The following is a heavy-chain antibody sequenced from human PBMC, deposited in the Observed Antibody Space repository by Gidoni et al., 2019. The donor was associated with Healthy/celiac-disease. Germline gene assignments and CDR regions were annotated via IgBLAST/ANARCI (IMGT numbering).Heavy chain of an antibody. CDR3: ASTYYDYVFFTY. V-gene: IGHV3-30-3*01. Sequence: QVQLVESGGGVVQPGRSLRLSCAASGFTFSSYAMHGVRQAPGKGLEWVAVISYDGSNKYYADSVKGRFTISRDNSKNTLYLQMNSLRAEDTAVYYCASTYYDYVFFTYWGQGTLVTVSS. D-gene: IGHD3-16*01. J-gene: IGHJ4*02. CDR2: ISYDGSNK. CDR1: GFTFSSYA.